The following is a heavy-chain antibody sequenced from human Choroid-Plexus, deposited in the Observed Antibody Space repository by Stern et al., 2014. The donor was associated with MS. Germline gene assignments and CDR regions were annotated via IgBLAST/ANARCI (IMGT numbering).Heavy chain of an antibody. CDR3: AKDRQYLTYFFDH. D-gene: IGHD2-8*01. CDR2: VSYDGSNK. Sequence: VQLVESGGGVVQPGRPLRLSCAASGFTFGSCAMHWVRQAPGTGLELVAGVSYDGSNKYYADSVKGRFTVSRDNSQNTLYMQMSSLRAEDTAVYYCAKDRQYLTYFFDHWGQGSLVTVSS. V-gene: IGHV3-30*18. CDR1: GFTFGSCA. J-gene: IGHJ5*02.